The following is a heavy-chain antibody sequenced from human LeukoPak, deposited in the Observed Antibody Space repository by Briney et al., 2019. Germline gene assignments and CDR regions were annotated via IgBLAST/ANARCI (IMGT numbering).Heavy chain of an antibody. CDR2: IYYSGST. D-gene: IGHD1-26*01. J-gene: IGHJ4*02. V-gene: IGHV4-30-4*01. CDR3: ARGGADSFDY. Sequence: SETLSLTCTVSGGSISSGDYYWSWIRQPPGKGLEWIGYIYYSGSTYYNPSLKSRVTISVDTSKNQFSLKLSSVTTADTAVYYCARGGADSFDYWGQGTLVTVSS. CDR1: GGSISSGDYY.